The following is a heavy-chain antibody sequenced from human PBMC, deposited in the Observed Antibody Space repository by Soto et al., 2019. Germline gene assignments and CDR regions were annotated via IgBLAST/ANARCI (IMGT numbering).Heavy chain of an antibody. V-gene: IGHV3-11*01. CDR1: GFTFSDYY. CDR3: ARGAYCGGDCWYWTPRYNWFDP. CDR2: ISSSGSTI. J-gene: IGHJ5*02. Sequence: QVQLVESGGGLVKPGGSLRLSCAASGFTFSDYYMSWIRQAPGKGLEWVSYISSSGSTIYYADSVKGRFTISRDNAKKXKYXQXSSLRAEDTAVYYCARGAYCGGDCWYWTPRYNWFDPWGQGTLVTVSS. D-gene: IGHD2-21*02.